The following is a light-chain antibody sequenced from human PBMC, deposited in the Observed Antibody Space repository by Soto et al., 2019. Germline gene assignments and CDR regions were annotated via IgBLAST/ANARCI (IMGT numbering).Light chain of an antibody. Sequence: EIVLTQSPGTLSLSPGERATLSCRASQSVRSNFLAWYQQRPGQAPRLLIYGASSRATDIPDRFSGSGSGTDFTLIISRLEPEDCAVYYCQQYGSALQTFGQGTKVDIK. J-gene: IGKJ1*01. V-gene: IGKV3-20*01. CDR1: QSVRSNF. CDR2: GAS. CDR3: QQYGSALQT.